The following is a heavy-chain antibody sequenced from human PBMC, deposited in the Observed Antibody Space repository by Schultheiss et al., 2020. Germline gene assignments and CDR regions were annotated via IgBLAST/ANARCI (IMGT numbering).Heavy chain of an antibody. CDR3: ARNSPINSGSYPDAFDI. D-gene: IGHD1-26*01. CDR2: INHSGST. CDR1: CGSRNSSNR. J-gene: IGHJ3*02. Sequence: LETLSLTCAVSCGSRNSSNRCSWVRQPPGKGLEWIGEINHSGSTNYNPSLKSRVTMSVDTSKNQFSLKLSSVTAVDTAVYYCARNSPINSGSYPDAFDIWGQGTMVTVSS. V-gene: IGHV4-4*02.